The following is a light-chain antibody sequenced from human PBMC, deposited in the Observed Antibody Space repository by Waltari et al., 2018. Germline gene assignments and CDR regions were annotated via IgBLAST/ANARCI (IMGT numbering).Light chain of an antibody. V-gene: IGKV3-20*01. CDR1: QSVSSD. Sequence: EIVLTQSPGTLSLSLGERATLSCRASQSVSSDLARYQQKPGQAPRLLIYGASTRATGIPDRFSGSGSGTEFSLTISSLEPDDFAVYYCQHYLRLPVTFGQGTTVEI. J-gene: IGKJ1*01. CDR3: QHYLRLPVT. CDR2: GAS.